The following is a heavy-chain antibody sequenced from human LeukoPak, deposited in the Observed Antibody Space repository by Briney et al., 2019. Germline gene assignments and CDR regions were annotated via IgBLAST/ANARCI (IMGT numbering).Heavy chain of an antibody. V-gene: IGHV3-21*01. Sequence: GGSLRLSCAASGFTFSTYSMNWVRQAPGKGLEWVSSISSDSNYIYYADSLKGRFTISRDNAKNSLYLQMISLRAEDTAVYYCARVAFGLYVMDVWGQGTTVAVSS. D-gene: IGHD3/OR15-3a*01. J-gene: IGHJ6*02. CDR2: ISSDSNYI. CDR3: ARVAFGLYVMDV. CDR1: GFTFSTYS.